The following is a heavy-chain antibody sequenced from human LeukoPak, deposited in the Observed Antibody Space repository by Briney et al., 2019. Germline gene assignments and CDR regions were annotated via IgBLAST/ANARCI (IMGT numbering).Heavy chain of an antibody. D-gene: IGHD3-22*01. CDR3: SRGHSSGLNWFDL. Sequence: SETLSLTCTVSGGSISSYYWSWIRQPPGKGLEWIGYIYYSGSTNYNPSLKSRVTISLDTSKNQFSLKLSSVTAADTAVDYCSRGHSSGLNWFDLWGQGTLGTVSS. V-gene: IGHV4-59*12. J-gene: IGHJ5*02. CDR2: IYYSGST. CDR1: GGSISSYY.